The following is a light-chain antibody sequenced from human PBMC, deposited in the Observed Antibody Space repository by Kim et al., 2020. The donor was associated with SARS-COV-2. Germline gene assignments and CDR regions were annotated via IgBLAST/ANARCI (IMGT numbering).Light chain of an antibody. CDR2: GAS. CDR1: QSLSSSH. CDR3: QQYGTSPLT. Sequence: SPGERATLSCRASQSLSSSHLAWYQQKPGQAPRLLIYGASSRAAGIPDRFSGSGSGTGFTLTIRRLEPEDFAVYYCQQYGTSPLTFGGGTKVDIK. J-gene: IGKJ4*01. V-gene: IGKV3-20*01.